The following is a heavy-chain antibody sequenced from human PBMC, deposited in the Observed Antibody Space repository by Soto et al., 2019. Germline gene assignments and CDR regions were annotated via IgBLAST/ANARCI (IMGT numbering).Heavy chain of an antibody. V-gene: IGHV1-69*02. D-gene: IGHD6-19*01. Sequence: QVQLVQSAAEVKKPGSSVKVSCKASGCTFSSYNIGWVRQAPGQGLEWMGRISVLFGEANYARKFQGRVTITTDKSTSTTYMELSSLTAEDTAGYYCAQDRSGWYYFVYWGQGTRVTVSS. CDR3: AQDRSGWYYFVY. CDR1: GCTFSSYN. J-gene: IGHJ4*02. CDR2: ISVLFGEA.